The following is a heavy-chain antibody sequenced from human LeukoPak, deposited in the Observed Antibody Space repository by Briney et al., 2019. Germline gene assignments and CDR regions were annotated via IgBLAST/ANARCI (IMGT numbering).Heavy chain of an antibody. CDR1: GGSISGHY. CDR2: IYSDGSF. Sequence: PSAPLSLPCTGSGGSISGHYWSGLRQPAGKGLEGIGHIYSDGSFNYSPAHKRRVTMSVDTSKNQFSLRLSSVTAADTAVFYCARGPAASGYFDFWDQGTLVTVSS. J-gene: IGHJ4*02. CDR3: ARGPAASGYFDF. V-gene: IGHV4-4*07. D-gene: IGHD6-13*01.